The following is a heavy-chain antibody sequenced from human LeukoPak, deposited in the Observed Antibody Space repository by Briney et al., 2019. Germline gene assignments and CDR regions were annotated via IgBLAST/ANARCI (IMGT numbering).Heavy chain of an antibody. CDR2: ISSSSSYI. V-gene: IGHV3-21*01. Sequence: GGSLRLSCAASGFTFSSYSMNWVRQAPGKGLEWVSSISSSSSYIYYADSVKGRFTISRDNAKNSLYLQMNSLRAEDTAVYYCAATTVTTNGLDYWGQGTLVTVSS. D-gene: IGHD4-17*01. CDR3: AATTVTTNGLDY. J-gene: IGHJ4*02. CDR1: GFTFSSYS.